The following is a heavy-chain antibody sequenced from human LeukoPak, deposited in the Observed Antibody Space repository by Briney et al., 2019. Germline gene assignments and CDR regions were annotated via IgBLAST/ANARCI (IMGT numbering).Heavy chain of an antibody. CDR2: IYYSGST. V-gene: IGHV4-39*01. CDR1: GGSFSSSSYY. CDR3: ARHGRWRLDYFDH. Sequence: SETLSLTCTVSGGSFSSSSYYWGWIRQPPGKGLEWIGSIYYSGSTYYNPSLKSRVTISVDTSKNQFSLKLSSVTAADTAVYYCARHGRWRLDYFDHWGQGALVTVSS. J-gene: IGHJ4*02. D-gene: IGHD4-23*01.